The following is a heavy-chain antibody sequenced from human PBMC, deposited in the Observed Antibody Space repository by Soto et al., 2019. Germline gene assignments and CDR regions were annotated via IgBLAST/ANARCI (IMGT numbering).Heavy chain of an antibody. CDR2: ISSGGST. V-gene: IGHV3-23*01. CDR1: GFIFSDHG. Sequence: PGGSLRLSCAASGFIFSDHGFNWVRQAPGEGLEWVSHISSGGSTYYADSVKGRFTISRDNSKNTLYLQMNSLRAEDTAVYYCAKDAWATLHSSGWYCDYWGQGTLVTV. D-gene: IGHD6-19*01. CDR3: AKDAWATLHSSGWYCDY. J-gene: IGHJ4*02.